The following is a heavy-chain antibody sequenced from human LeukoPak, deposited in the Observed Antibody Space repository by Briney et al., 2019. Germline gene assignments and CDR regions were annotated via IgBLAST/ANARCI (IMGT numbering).Heavy chain of an antibody. CDR3: ARELYGRFEY. Sequence: ASVKVSCKASGYNFLTYGISWVRQAPGQGPEWMGWINPYNGNTKYTQKVQGRVTMTVDTSTSTVYMELRSLISDDTAVYYCARELYGRFEYWSQGTLVTVPS. V-gene: IGHV1-18*01. CDR1: GYNFLTYG. CDR2: INPYNGNT. D-gene: IGHD3-3*01. J-gene: IGHJ4*02.